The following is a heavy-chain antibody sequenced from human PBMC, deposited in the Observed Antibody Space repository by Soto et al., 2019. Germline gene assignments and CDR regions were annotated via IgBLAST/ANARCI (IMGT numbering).Heavy chain of an antibody. V-gene: IGHV1-69*06. J-gene: IGHJ4*02. CDR3: AREGRGKKAGYNGLVSLGY. D-gene: IGHD2-2*02. CDR1: GSRFSNYV. CDR2: IIPIFNST. Sequence: QVQLVQSGAEVKTPGSSLKVSCKVSGSRFSNYVISWVRQAPGHVLEWLGRIIPIFNSTKYAQSFQGRVTITADKSTSTAPLELSSLRSDDTAVYYCAREGRGKKAGYNGLVSLGYWGQGTLVTVSS.